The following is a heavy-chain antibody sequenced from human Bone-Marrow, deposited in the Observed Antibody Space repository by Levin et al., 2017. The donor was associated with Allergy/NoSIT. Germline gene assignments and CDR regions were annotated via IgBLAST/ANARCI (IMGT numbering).Heavy chain of an antibody. J-gene: IGHJ5*02. CDR2: IPSDEIDK. V-gene: IGHV3-30*03. CDR3: ATDQSGRFDP. Sequence: GGSLRLSCAVSGFDFSPFGMQWVRQAPGKGLEWVAIIPSDEIDKYYADSVKGRFTISRDNSKNTLYLQMDSLRPEDTAVYFCATDQSGRFDPWGQGTLVTVSS. CDR1: GFDFSPFG.